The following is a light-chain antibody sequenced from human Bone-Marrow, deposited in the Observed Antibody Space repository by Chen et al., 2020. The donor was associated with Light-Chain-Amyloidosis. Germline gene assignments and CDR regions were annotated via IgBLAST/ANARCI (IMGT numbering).Light chain of an antibody. J-gene: IGLJ2*01. V-gene: IGLV3-25*03. CDR2: RDT. Sequence: SYELTQPPSVSVSPGQTARITCSGDDLPTKYAYWYQQKPGQSVLVLVIHRDTERPSGISERFSGSSSGTTATLTIRGVQAEDEADYHCQSADSSGTYEVIFGGGTKLTVL. CDR3: QSADSSGTYEVI. CDR1: DLPTKY.